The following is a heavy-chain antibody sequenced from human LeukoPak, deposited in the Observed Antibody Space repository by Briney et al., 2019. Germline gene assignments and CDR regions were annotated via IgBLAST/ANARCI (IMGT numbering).Heavy chain of an antibody. Sequence: PGGSLRLSCAASGFTFSSYAMHWVRQAPGKGLEWVAVISYDGSNKYYADSVKGRFTISRDNSKNTLYLQMNSLRAEDTAVYYCARDRRKGGNSRVPTYYLDYWGQGTLVTVSS. CDR3: ARDRRKGGNSRVPTYYLDY. CDR1: GFTFSSYA. J-gene: IGHJ4*02. D-gene: IGHD4-23*01. CDR2: ISYDGSNK. V-gene: IGHV3-30*04.